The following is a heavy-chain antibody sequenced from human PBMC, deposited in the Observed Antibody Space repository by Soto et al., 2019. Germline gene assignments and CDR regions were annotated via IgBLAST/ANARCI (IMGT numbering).Heavy chain of an antibody. CDR2: FDPEDGET. D-gene: IGHD3-22*01. J-gene: IGHJ4*02. CDR3: ATRYYYDSSGSQQRALDY. Sequence: GASVKVSCKVSGYTLTELSMHWVRQAPGKRLEWMGGFDPEDGETIYAQKFQGRVTMTEDTSTDTAYMELSSLRSEDTAVYYCATRYYYDSSGSQQRALDYWGQGTLVTVSS. CDR1: GYTLTELS. V-gene: IGHV1-24*01.